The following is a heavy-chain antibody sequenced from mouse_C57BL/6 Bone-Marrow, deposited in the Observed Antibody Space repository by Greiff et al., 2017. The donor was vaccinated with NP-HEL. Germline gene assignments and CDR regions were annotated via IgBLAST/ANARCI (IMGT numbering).Heavy chain of an antibody. Sequence: DVQLVESGGGLVQPKGSLKLSCAASGFTFNTYAMHWVRQAPGKGLEWVARIRSKSSNYATYYADSVKDRFTISRDDSQSMLYLQMNNLKTEDTAMYYCVRGNYYGSSYPYWYFDVWGTGTTVTVSS. D-gene: IGHD1-1*01. CDR1: GFTFNTYA. CDR3: VRGNYYGSSYPYWYFDV. CDR2: IRSKSSNYAT. J-gene: IGHJ1*03. V-gene: IGHV10-3*01.